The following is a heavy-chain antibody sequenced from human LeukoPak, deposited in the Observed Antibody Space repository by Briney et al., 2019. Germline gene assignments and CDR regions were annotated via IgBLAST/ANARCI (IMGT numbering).Heavy chain of an antibody. Sequence: GGSLRLSCAASGFMFSDYSMNWVRQAPGKGLEWISYIGISSGNTNYADSVKGRFTISGDKAKNSLYLQMNSLRVEDTAVYYCARDYKYAFDNWGQGTLVTVSP. CDR3: ARDYKYAFDN. CDR2: IGISSGNT. J-gene: IGHJ4*02. D-gene: IGHD5-24*01. CDR1: GFMFSDYS. V-gene: IGHV3-48*01.